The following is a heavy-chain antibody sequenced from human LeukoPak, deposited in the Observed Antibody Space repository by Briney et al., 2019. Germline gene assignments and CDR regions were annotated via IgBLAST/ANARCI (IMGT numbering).Heavy chain of an antibody. J-gene: IGHJ4*02. CDR1: GGSISSYY. Sequence: SETLSLTCTVSGGSISSYYWSWIRRPAGKGLEWIGRIYTSGSTNYNPSLKSRVTMSVDTSKNQFSLKLSSVTAADTAVYYCARDRSWYQLQDIWGQGTLVTVSS. CDR2: IYTSGST. V-gene: IGHV4-4*07. D-gene: IGHD2-2*01. CDR3: ARDRSWYQLQDI.